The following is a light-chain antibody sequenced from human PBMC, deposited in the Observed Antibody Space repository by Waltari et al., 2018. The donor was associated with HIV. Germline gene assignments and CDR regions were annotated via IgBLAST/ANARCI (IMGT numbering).Light chain of an antibody. CDR2: DNN. J-gene: IGLJ2*01. CDR3: GTWDSSLSGVV. Sequence: QPVLAHQPSVSAAPGQNLTISCTGRSPHIGKNYVSQLQQLPGTAPKPLIYDNNKRPSGIPDRFSGSKSGTSATLGITGLQTGDEADYYCGTWDSSLSGVVFGGGTKLTVL. V-gene: IGLV1-51*01. CDR1: SPHIGKNY.